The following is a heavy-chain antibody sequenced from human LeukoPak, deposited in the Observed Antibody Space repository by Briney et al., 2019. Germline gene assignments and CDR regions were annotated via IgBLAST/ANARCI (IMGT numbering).Heavy chain of an antibody. D-gene: IGHD3-9*01. CDR1: GYTFTSYG. V-gene: IGHV1-18*01. CDR2: ISAYNGNT. CDR3: ARDDGAPSYYDILTGYYPEAFDI. Sequence: ASVKVSCKASGYTFTSYGISWVRQAPGKGLEWMGWISAYNGNTSYAQKLQGRVTMTTDTSTSTAYMELRSLRSDDTAVYYCARDDGAPSYYDILTGYYPEAFDIWGQGTMVTVSS. J-gene: IGHJ3*02.